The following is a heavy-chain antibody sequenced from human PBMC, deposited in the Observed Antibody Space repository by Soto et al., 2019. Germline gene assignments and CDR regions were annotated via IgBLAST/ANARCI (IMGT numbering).Heavy chain of an antibody. V-gene: IGHV1-18*04. CDR1: GYTFTSYG. CDR2: ISAYNGNT. J-gene: IGHJ5*02. Sequence: ASVKVSCKASGYTFTSYGISWVRQAPGQGLEWMGWISAYNGNTNYAQKLQGRVTMTTDTSTSTAYMELRSLRSDDTAVYYCARDTSAAGTGWFDPCGQGTLVTVSS. D-gene: IGHD6-13*01. CDR3: ARDTSAAGTGWFDP.